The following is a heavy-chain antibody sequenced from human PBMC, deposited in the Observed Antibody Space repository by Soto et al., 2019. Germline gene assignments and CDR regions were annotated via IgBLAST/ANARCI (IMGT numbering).Heavy chain of an antibody. CDR3: ARVRYGDVSFLY. D-gene: IGHD4-17*01. V-gene: IGHV1-2*02. CDR1: GYTFTTFH. CDR2: INPDTGDS. Sequence: QVHLVQSGAEVRKPGASVKVSCKASGYTFTTFHLHWVRLAPGQGLEWMGWINPDTGDSEYGQKFHGRVTLTRDTSMTTAYMELRSLTSDATAIYFCARVRYGDVSFLYWGQGTPVSVSS. J-gene: IGHJ4*02.